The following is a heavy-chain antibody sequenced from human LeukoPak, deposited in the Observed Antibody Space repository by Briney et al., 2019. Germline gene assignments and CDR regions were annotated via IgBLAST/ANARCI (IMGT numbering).Heavy chain of an antibody. Sequence: SETLSLTCAVYGGSFSGYYWSWIRQPPGKGLEWIGEINHSGRTNYNPSLKSRVTISVDTSKNQFSLKLSSVTAADTAVYYCARGWWSKNDAFDIWGQGTMVTVSS. CDR3: ARGWWSKNDAFDI. D-gene: IGHD2-15*01. CDR2: INHSGRT. CDR1: GGSFSGYY. V-gene: IGHV4-34*01. J-gene: IGHJ3*02.